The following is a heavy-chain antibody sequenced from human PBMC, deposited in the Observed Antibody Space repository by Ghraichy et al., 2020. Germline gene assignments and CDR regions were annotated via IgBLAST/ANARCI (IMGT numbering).Heavy chain of an antibody. J-gene: IGHJ5*02. CDR1: GGSISSYY. Sequence: SETLSLTCTVSGGSISSYYWSWIRQPPGKGLEWIGYIYYSGSTNYNPSLKSRVTISVDTSKNQFSLKLSSVTAADTAVYYCARDHYCSSTSCHPRAFDPWGQGTLVTVSS. V-gene: IGHV4-59*01. CDR3: ARDHYCSSTSCHPRAFDP. CDR2: IYYSGST. D-gene: IGHD2-2*01.